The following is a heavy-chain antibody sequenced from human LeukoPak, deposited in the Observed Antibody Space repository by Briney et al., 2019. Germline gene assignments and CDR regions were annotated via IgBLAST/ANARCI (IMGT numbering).Heavy chain of an antibody. CDR1: GFTFSGYW. D-gene: IGHD5-24*01. V-gene: IGHV3-74*01. CDR2: IKGDGSST. CDR3: AREMATGVDAFDM. J-gene: IGHJ3*02. Sequence: SGGSLRLSCAASGFTFSGYWMHWVRQAPGKGLVWVSRIKGDGSSTSYADSVKGRITISRDNANNTLYLQMNSPRGEDTAVYYCAREMATGVDAFDMWGQGTMVTVFS.